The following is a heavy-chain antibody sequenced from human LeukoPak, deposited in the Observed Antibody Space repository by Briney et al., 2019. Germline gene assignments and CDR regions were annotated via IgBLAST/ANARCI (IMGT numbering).Heavy chain of an antibody. V-gene: IGHV3-30*04. CDR2: ISDDGSNT. CDR1: GFTFSSYA. J-gene: IGHJ4*02. Sequence: EGSRRLSCEASGFTFSSYAMRWVRQAPGKGLEWVGVISDDGSNTYYADTVKGRFTIYRDNSTNTLYMQMNSLRAEDTAVYYCARDRKPRLDYYASSGYSPGDWGQGTLVTVSS. CDR3: ARDRKPRLDYYASSGYSPGD. D-gene: IGHD3-22*01.